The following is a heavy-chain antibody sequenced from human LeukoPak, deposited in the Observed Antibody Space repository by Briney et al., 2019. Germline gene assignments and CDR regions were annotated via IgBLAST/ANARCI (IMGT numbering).Heavy chain of an antibody. CDR3: ARGRPSPDY. V-gene: IGHV3-48*01. CDR1: GFSFNSYN. Sequence: PGGSLRLSCAASGFSFNSYNMNWVRQAPGKGLEWVSYISSSSSTISYAGSVKGRFTVSRDNARNSLYLQMTSLRAEDTAIYYCARGRPSPDYWGQGTLVTVSS. CDR2: ISSSSSTI. J-gene: IGHJ4*02.